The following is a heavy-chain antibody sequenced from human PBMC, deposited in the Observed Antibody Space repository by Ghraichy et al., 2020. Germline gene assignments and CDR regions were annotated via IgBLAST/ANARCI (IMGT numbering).Heavy chain of an antibody. CDR3: ARDHPMGFYRARWFDP. CDR1: GGSMSSHY. V-gene: IGHV4-59*11. D-gene: IGHD2/OR15-2a*01. J-gene: IGHJ5*02. Sequence: SETLSLTCTVSGGSMSSHYWSWIRQPPGKRLEWIGYIYYSGSTNYNPSLKSRVTISVDTSKNQFSLRLTSVTAADTAVYYCARDHPMGFYRARWFDPWGQGTLVPVSS. CDR2: IYYSGST.